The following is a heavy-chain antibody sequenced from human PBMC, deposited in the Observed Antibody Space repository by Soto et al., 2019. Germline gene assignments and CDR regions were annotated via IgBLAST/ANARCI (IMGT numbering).Heavy chain of an antibody. CDR2: IYWNDDK. V-gene: IGHV2-5*01. Sequence: QITLKESGPTLVKPTQTLTLTCTFSGFSLSTTGVGVGWIRQPPGKALEWLALIYWNDDKRYSPSLKSRLTITKHXXKXQXXLTMANMDPVDTATYYCAHIPSVLRYFDWLPYFDYWGQGTLVTVSS. CDR3: AHIPSVLRYFDWLPYFDY. CDR1: GFSLSTTGVG. D-gene: IGHD3-9*01. J-gene: IGHJ4*02.